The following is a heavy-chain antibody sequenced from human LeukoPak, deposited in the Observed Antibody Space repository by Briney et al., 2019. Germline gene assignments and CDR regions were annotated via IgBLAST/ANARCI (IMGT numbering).Heavy chain of an antibody. CDR3: ARGVVVVVAARRVSWFDP. CDR1: GGSISSGGYY. Sequence: SQTLSLTCTVSGGSISSGGYYWSWIRQHPGKGLEWIGYIYYSGSTCYNPSLKSRVTISVDTSKNQFSLKLSSVTAADTAVYYCARGVVVVVAARRVSWFDPWGQGTLVTVSS. CDR2: IYYSGST. V-gene: IGHV4-31*03. J-gene: IGHJ5*02. D-gene: IGHD2-15*01.